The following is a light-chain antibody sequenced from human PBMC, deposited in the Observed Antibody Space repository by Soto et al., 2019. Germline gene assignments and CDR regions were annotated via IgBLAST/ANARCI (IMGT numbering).Light chain of an antibody. CDR2: GAS. V-gene: IGKV3-20*01. CDR1: QSVSSSF. CDR3: QEYGSPPRI. Sequence: LEHSTAAVSLARKESRTRCSSASQSVSSSFLAWYQQKVGQAPRLLIYGASSRATGIPDRFSGSGSGTDFTLTISRLEPEDFAVYYCQEYGSPPRIFGQGTRLEIK. J-gene: IGKJ5*01.